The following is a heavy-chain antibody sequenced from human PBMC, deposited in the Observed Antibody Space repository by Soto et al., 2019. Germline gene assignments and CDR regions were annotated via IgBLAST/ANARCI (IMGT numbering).Heavy chain of an antibody. CDR1: GYTFTSYA. J-gene: IGHJ6*03. CDR3: AGGYCSGGSCWDYYMDV. Sequence: ASVTVSCQASGYTFTSYAMHLVRQAPGQRLEWMGWINAGNGNTKYPQKFQGRVTITRDTSASTAYMELSSLRSEDTAVYYCAGGYCSGGSCWDYYMDVWGKGTTVTVSS. D-gene: IGHD2-15*01. CDR2: INAGNGNT. V-gene: IGHV1-3*01.